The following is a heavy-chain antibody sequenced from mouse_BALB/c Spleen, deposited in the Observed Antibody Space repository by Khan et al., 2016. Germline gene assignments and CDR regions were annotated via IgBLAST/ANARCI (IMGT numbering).Heavy chain of an antibody. CDR2: INPDSSTL. CDR3: ASTFWYCDV. CDR1: GFDFSRYW. Sequence: EVQLVESGGGLVQPGGSLKLSCAASGFDFSRYWMSWVRQAPGKGLEWIGEINPDSSTLDYTPSLKDKFIISSDNAKNTLYLQMSKMRSEDKALYYCASTFWYCDVWGAGTTVTVSS. V-gene: IGHV4-1*02. J-gene: IGHJ1*01.